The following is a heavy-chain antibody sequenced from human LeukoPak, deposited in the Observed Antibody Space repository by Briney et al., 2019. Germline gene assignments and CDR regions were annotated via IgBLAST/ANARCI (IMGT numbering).Heavy chain of an antibody. CDR3: YYYGMDV. V-gene: IGHV3-23*01. J-gene: IGHJ6*02. CDR1: GFTFSSYA. CDR2: ISGGGGTT. Sequence: PGGSLRLSCAASGFTFSSYAMTWVRQAPGKGLEWVSAISGGGGTTYYADSVKGRFTISRDNSKNTLYLQMNSLRAEDTVVYYCYYYGMDVWGQGTTVTVSS.